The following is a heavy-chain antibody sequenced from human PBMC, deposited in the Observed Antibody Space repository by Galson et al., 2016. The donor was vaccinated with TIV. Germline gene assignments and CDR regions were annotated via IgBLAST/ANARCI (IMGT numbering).Heavy chain of an antibody. Sequence: SVKVSCKASGGTFGSNAINWVRQAPGQGLEWMGGIIPKSGTANYAQKFQGRVTITADESTSTAYMELSSLTSEDTAVYYCARDQNRLVRTRYGFDIWGQGTMVTVSS. CDR1: GGTFGSNA. CDR3: ARDQNRLVRTRYGFDI. CDR2: IIPKSGTA. D-gene: IGHD6-19*01. J-gene: IGHJ3*02. V-gene: IGHV1-69*13.